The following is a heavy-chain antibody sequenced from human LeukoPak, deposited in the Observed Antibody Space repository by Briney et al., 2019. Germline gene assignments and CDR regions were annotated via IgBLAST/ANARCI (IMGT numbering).Heavy chain of an antibody. CDR2: INWNGGST. J-gene: IGHJ4*02. V-gene: IGHV3-20*04. D-gene: IGHD6-13*01. CDR3: ASWGQQLVYFDY. CDR1: GFTFDDYG. Sequence: GGSLRLSCAASGFTFDDYGMSWVRQAPGKGLEWVSGINWNGGSTGYADSVKGRFTISRVNAKNSLYLQMNSLRAEDTALYYCASWGQQLVYFDYWGQGTLVTVSS.